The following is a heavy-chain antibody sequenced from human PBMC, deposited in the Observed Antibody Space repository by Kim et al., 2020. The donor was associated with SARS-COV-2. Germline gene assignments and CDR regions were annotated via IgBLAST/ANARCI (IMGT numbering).Heavy chain of an antibody. V-gene: IGHV1-69*13. CDR3: ARGRRYFDWLLLGGMDV. Sequence: SVKVSCKASGGTFSSYAISWVRQAPGQGLEWMVGIIPIFGTANYAQKFQGRVTITADESTSTAYMELSSLRSEDTAVYYCARGRRYFDWLLLGGMDVWGQGTTVTVSS. D-gene: IGHD3-9*01. CDR1: GGTFSSYA. CDR2: IIPIFGTA. J-gene: IGHJ6*02.